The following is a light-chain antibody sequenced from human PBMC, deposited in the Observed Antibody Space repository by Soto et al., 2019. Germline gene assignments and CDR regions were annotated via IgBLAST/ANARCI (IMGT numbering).Light chain of an antibody. V-gene: IGKV1-5*01. CDR3: QQYQTYSKT. J-gene: IGKJ1*01. CDR1: QTINDW. CDR2: DAS. Sequence: DIQMTQSPSTLPASVGDRVTISCRARQTINDWLAWYQQKPGKGPKLLIYDASRLERGDSSRFSGSGSGTEFTLTISGLQPDDSATYYCQQYQTYSKTFGRGTKVEI.